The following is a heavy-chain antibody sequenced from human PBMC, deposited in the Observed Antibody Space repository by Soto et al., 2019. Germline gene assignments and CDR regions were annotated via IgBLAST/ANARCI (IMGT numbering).Heavy chain of an antibody. CDR1: GGSLSGYY. CDR2: INHSGTT. CDR3: ASYHYLDLWTGSRHYMDV. J-gene: IGHJ6*03. D-gene: IGHD3-9*01. Sequence: QVHLEQWGAGLLNPSETLSLTCAVYGGSLSGYYWSWVRQSPGKGLEWMGEINHSGTTNYNPSLKTRFTISADTSKHQFSLRLSSVTAADSAVYYCASYHYLDLWTGSRHYMDVWGRGTTVTVSS. V-gene: IGHV4-34*01.